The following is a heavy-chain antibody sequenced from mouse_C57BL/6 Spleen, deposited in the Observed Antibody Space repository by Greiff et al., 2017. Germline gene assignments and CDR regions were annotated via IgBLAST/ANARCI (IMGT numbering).Heavy chain of an antibody. CDR2: IYPGSGNT. Sequence: LMESGAELVRPGASVKLSCKASGYTFTDYYINWVKQRPGQGLEWIARIYPGSGNTYYNEKFKGKATLTAEKSSSTAYMQLSSLTSEDSAVYFCARGYDYDVRFAYWGQGTLVTVSA. CDR1: GYTFTDYY. D-gene: IGHD2-4*01. V-gene: IGHV1-76*01. CDR3: ARGYDYDVRFAY. J-gene: IGHJ3*01.